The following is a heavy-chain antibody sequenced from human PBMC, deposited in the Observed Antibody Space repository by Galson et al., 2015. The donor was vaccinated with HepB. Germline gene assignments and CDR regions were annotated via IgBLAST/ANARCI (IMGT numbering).Heavy chain of an antibody. J-gene: IGHJ4*02. CDR3: ARAGHYYDSGGYYRRRFQYYFDY. D-gene: IGHD3-22*01. Sequence: SLRLSCAASGFIFSSYGMHWVRQAPGKGLEWVAVIWHDGSNKYYSDSVKGRFTISRDNSKNTLYLQMNSLRAEDTAVYYCARAGHYYDSGGYYRRRFQYYFDYWGQGTLVTVSP. V-gene: IGHV3-33*01. CDR2: IWHDGSNK. CDR1: GFIFSSYG.